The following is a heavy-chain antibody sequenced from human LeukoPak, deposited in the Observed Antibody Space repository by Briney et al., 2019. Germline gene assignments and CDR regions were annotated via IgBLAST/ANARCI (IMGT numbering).Heavy chain of an antibody. D-gene: IGHD3-10*01. Sequence: GGSLRLSCAPSGFTFSSYAMSWVRQAPGKGLEWVSTISGSGDNTYYADSVKGRFTISRDNSKNTLYLQMNSLRAEDTAVYYCARVTYGSGTYGAFDYWGQGTLVTVSS. V-gene: IGHV3-23*01. J-gene: IGHJ4*01. CDR1: GFTFSSYA. CDR3: ARVTYGSGTYGAFDY. CDR2: ISGSGDNT.